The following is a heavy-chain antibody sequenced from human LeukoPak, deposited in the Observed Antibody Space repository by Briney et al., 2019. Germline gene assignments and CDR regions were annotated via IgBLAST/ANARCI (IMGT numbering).Heavy chain of an antibody. CDR2: ISSSGNTI. CDR1: GFTFSSYE. J-gene: IGHJ5*02. Sequence: GGSLRLSCAASGFTFSSYEMNWVRQAPGKGLEWVSFISSSGNTIYYSDSVKGRFTISRDNAKNSLYLQMNSLRAEDTAAYYCARGMDAWGQGTLVTVSS. CDR3: ARGMDA. V-gene: IGHV3-48*03.